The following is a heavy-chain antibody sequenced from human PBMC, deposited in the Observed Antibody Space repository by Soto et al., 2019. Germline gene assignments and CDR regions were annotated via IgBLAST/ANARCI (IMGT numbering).Heavy chain of an antibody. CDR1: GFTFSDYY. V-gene: IGHV3-11*01. CDR2: ISSSGSTI. CDR3: ARDERYCSGGSCYSVHFDY. Sequence: GGSLRLSCAASGFTFSDYYMSWIRQAPGKGLEWVSYISSSGSTIYYADSVKGRFTISRDNAKNSLYRQMNSLRAEDTAVYYCARDERYCSGGSCYSVHFDYWGQGTLVTVSS. J-gene: IGHJ4*02. D-gene: IGHD2-15*01.